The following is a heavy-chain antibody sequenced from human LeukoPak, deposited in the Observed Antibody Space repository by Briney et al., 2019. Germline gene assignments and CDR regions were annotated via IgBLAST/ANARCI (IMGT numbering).Heavy chain of an antibody. D-gene: IGHD3-10*01. CDR1: GVSVSSSSYY. J-gene: IGHJ4*02. CDR3: ARDFLSGAAFDY. Sequence: SETLSLTCTVSGVSVSSSSYYWTWIRQPPGKGLEYIGYIYYSGSTNYNPSFKSRVTMSVDTSKNQFSLRLSSVTAADTAVYYCARDFLSGAAFDYWGQGTLVTVSS. V-gene: IGHV4-61*01. CDR2: IYYSGST.